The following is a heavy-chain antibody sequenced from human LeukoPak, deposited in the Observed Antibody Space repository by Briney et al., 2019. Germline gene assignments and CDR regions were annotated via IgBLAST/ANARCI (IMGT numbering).Heavy chain of an antibody. CDR3: AREPSNTSGRYQYLDH. D-gene: IGHD6-19*01. Sequence: ASVKVSCKASGYTFTHHGMSWVRQAPGQGLEWMGWISGYNGDTIYAQKLQGRVTMTTDRSTTTAYVELRSLASDDTAVYYCAREPSNTSGRYQYLDHWGRGTRVTVS. CDR1: GYTFTHHG. V-gene: IGHV1-18*01. J-gene: IGHJ2*01. CDR2: ISGYNGDT.